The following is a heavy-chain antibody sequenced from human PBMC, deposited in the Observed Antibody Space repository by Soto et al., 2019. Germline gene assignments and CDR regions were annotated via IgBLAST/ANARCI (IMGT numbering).Heavy chain of an antibody. Sequence: VGSLRLSCAASVFTVSSNYMSCVRHSPGKGLEWVSVIYSGGSTYYADSVKGRFTISRDNSKNTLYLQMNSLRAEDTAVYYCETDSHHTAMVMSVWGQGTTVTVA. CDR2: IYSGGST. V-gene: IGHV3-53*01. D-gene: IGHD5-18*01. J-gene: IGHJ6*02. CDR1: VFTVSSNY. CDR3: ETDSHHTAMVMSV.